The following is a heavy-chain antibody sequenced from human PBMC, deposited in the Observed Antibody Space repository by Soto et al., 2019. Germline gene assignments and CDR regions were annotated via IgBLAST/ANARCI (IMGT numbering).Heavy chain of an antibody. CDR1: GGSFSGYY. CDR2: INHSGST. Sequence: QVQLQQWGAGLLKPSETLSLTCAVYGGSFSGYYWSWIRQPPGKGLEWIGEINHSGSTNYNPSLTSRVTISVDTSKNQFSLKLSSVTAADTAVYYCARGLRIAAAGPIELFDYWGQGTLVTVSS. CDR3: ARGLRIAAAGPIELFDY. J-gene: IGHJ4*02. D-gene: IGHD6-13*01. V-gene: IGHV4-34*01.